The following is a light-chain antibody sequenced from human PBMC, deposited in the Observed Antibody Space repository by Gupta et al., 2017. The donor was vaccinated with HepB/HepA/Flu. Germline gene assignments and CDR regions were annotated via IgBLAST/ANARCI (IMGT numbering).Light chain of an antibody. CDR2: AAF. V-gene: IGKV1-39*01. Sequence: DIQMTQSPSSLSASVGDRVTITCRASQSISTYLNWYRHKPGKAPKLLIYAAFSVKSGVPSRFSGSGSGTDFTLTITRRQPEDFATYYCQQTDSTPVTFGQGTPMDIK. J-gene: IGKJ5*01. CDR3: QQTDSTPVT. CDR1: QSISTY.